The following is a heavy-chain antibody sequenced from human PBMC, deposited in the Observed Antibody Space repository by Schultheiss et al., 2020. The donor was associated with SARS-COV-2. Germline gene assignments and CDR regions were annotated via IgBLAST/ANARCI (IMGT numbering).Heavy chain of an antibody. D-gene: IGHD5/OR15-5a*01. CDR3: TRQVYTNNPDNWFDP. CDR1: GGSVTSHSYY. CDR2: ISYSGST. J-gene: IGHJ5*02. Sequence: SETLSLTCTVSGGSVTSHSYYWGWIRQPPGKGLEWIGSISYSGSTFYNPSHKTRLTITADTSKNQFSLKLSSVTAADTAVYYCTRQVYTNNPDNWFDPWGQGTLVTVSS. V-gene: IGHV4-39*01.